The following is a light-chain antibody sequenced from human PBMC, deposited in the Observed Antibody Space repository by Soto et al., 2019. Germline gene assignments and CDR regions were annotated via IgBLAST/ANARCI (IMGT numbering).Light chain of an antibody. CDR3: SSYANSNNPCV. Sequence: QSALTQPPSTSGSPGQSVTISCTGTSVEVGSYDYVSWYQQHPGKAPKLMIYEVSKRPSGVPDRFSGSKSGNTASLTVSGLQAEDEADYYCSSYANSNNPCVFGTGTKVTVL. CDR1: SVEVGSYDY. V-gene: IGLV2-8*01. J-gene: IGLJ1*01. CDR2: EVS.